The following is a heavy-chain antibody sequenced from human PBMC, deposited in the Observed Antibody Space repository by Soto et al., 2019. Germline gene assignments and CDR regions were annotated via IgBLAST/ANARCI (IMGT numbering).Heavy chain of an antibody. D-gene: IGHD5-18*01. Sequence: QPGGSLRLSCAAAGFTFSSYGMHWVRQAPGKGLEWVAVIWYDGSNKYYADSVKGRFTISRDNSKNTLYLQMNSLRAEDTAVYYCASEIQLWLYAFDIWGQGTMVTVSS. CDR3: ASEIQLWLYAFDI. CDR2: IWYDGSNK. V-gene: IGHV3-33*01. CDR1: GFTFSSYG. J-gene: IGHJ3*02.